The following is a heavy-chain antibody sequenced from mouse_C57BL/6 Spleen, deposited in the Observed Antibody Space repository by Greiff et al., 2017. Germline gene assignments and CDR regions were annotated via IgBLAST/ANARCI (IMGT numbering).Heavy chain of an antibody. CDR1: GFTFSSYT. V-gene: IGHV5-9*01. Sequence: EVQRVESGGGLVKPGGSLKLSCAASGFTFSSYTMSWVRQTPEKRLEWVATISGGGGNTYYPDSVKGRFTISRDNAKNTLYLQMSSLRSEDTALYYCASLYYDGSSYGGYFDVWGTGTTVTVSS. CDR3: ASLYYDGSSYGGYFDV. D-gene: IGHD1-1*01. J-gene: IGHJ1*03. CDR2: ISGGGGNT.